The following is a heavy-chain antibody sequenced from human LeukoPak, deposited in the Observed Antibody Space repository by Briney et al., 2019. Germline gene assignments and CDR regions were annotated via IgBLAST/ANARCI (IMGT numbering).Heavy chain of an antibody. J-gene: IGHJ3*02. V-gene: IGHV3-23*01. CDR2: ISGSGGRT. CDR1: GFTFSNYW. CDR3: AKDSGFAYSSSWYRVDAFDI. Sequence: PGGSLRLSCAASGFTFSNYWMHWVRQAPGKGLEWVSAISGSGGRTYYADSVKGRFTISRDNSKNTLNLQMNSLRADDTAVYYCAKDSGFAYSSSWYRVDAFDIWGQGTMVTVSS. D-gene: IGHD6-13*01.